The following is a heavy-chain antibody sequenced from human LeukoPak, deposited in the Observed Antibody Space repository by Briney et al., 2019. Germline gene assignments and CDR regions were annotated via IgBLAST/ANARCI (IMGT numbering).Heavy chain of an antibody. D-gene: IGHD4/OR15-4a*01. Sequence: PGRSLRLSCTASGFTFGDYAISWVRQAPGKGLEWVSFIRSKTFGGTTQYAASVEGRFTISRDDSRGIAYLQMNSLKTDDTAVYYCTRDRGSNYIAFDSWGQGTLVTVSS. CDR2: IRSKTFGGTT. J-gene: IGHJ4*02. V-gene: IGHV3-49*04. CDR1: GFTFGDYA. CDR3: TRDRGSNYIAFDS.